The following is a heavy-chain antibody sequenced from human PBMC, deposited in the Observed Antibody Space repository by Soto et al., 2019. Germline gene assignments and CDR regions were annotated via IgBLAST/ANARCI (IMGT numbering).Heavy chain of an antibody. CDR3: AKTRLYDNNDYHRDGFDV. V-gene: IGHV3-23*01. CDR2: TRGNGEHT. CDR1: GFTFSNFA. J-gene: IGHJ3*01. D-gene: IGHD5-12*01. Sequence: EVQVLESGGGLVQPGGSLRLSCAGSGFTFSNFALTWVRQAPGKGLEWVSTTRGNGEHTYYADSVKGRFTVSRDNSKNALFLEMSSLRAEDTAVYYCAKTRLYDNNDYHRDGFDVWGPGTAVTVS.